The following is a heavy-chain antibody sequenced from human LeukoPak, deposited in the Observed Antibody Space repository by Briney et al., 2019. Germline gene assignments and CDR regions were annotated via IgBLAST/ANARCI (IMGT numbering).Heavy chain of an antibody. CDR2: IYYSGST. CDR3: ARHVDYDPFFDY. V-gene: IGHV4-59*08. Sequence: SETLSLTCTVSGGSISSYYWSWIRQPPGKGREWIAYIYYSGSTNYNPSLKSRVTISVDTSKNQFSLKLNSVTAADTAVYYCARHVDYDPFFDYWGQGILVTVSS. D-gene: IGHD4-17*01. J-gene: IGHJ4*02. CDR1: GGSISSYY.